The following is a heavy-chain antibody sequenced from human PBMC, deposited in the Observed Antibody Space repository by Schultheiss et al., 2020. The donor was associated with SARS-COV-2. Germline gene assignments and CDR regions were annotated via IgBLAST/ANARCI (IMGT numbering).Heavy chain of an antibody. D-gene: IGHD3-3*01. CDR2: IYTSGST. CDR1: GGSISSYY. CDR3: ARGRLTIFGVVSYYYYGMDV. V-gene: IGHV4-4*07. J-gene: IGHJ6*02. Sequence: SETLSLTCTVSGGSISSYYWSWILQPAGKGLEWIGRIYTSGSTNYNPSLKSRVTMSVDTSKNQFSLKLSSVTAADTAVYYCARGRLTIFGVVSYYYYGMDVWGQGTTVTVSS.